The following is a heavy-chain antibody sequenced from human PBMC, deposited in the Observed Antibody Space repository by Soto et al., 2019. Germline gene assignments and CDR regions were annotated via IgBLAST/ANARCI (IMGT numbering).Heavy chain of an antibody. CDR3: ARVGPWVPYYYDSSPYNFENWFDP. Sequence: SEALAVSCALSGYSISIGYYWGCLRQPPVKGLEWPLSIYHGGSTYYNPSLNSRVTLSIDMTNNHVSLILNSVTAADTAVYYCARVGPWVPYYYDSSPYNFENWFDPWGQGTMVTVSS. CDR2: IYHGGST. J-gene: IGHJ5*02. CDR1: GYSISIGYY. V-gene: IGHV4-38-2*01. D-gene: IGHD3-22*01.